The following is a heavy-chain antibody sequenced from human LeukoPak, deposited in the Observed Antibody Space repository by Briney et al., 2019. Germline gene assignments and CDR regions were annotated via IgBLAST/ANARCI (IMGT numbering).Heavy chain of an antibody. CDR3: ARVLGYYGSGSNGGFDP. Sequence: GGSLRLSCAASGFTFSSYEMNWVRQAPGKGLEWVSYISSSGSTIYYADSVKGRFTISRDNAKNSLYLQMNSLRAEDTAVYYCARVLGYYGSGSNGGFDPWGQGTLVTVSS. V-gene: IGHV3-48*03. CDR1: GFTFSSYE. CDR2: ISSSGSTI. D-gene: IGHD3-10*01. J-gene: IGHJ5*02.